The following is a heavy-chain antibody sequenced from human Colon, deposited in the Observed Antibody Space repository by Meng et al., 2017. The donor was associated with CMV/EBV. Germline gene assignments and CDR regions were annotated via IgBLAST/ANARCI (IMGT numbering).Heavy chain of an antibody. CDR2: ISSLASTT. V-gene: IGHV3-11*04. Sequence: GGSLRLSCVGSGFIFGDYYMSWVRQAPGKGLEWISYISSLASTTHYADSVKGRFTISRDNAKNSLFLEMNSLRAEDTAVYYCARDRWCTRTKCDKFGDYGMDVWGQGTTVTVSS. J-gene: IGHJ6*02. D-gene: IGHD2-8*01. CDR1: GFIFGDYY. CDR3: ARDRWCTRTKCDKFGDYGMDV.